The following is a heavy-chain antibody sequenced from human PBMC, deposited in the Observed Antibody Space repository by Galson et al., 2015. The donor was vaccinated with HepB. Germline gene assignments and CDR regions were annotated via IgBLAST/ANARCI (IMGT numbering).Heavy chain of an antibody. V-gene: IGHV3-74*01. D-gene: IGHD3-3*01. J-gene: IGHJ5*02. CDR2: INSDGSST. CDR1: GFTFSSYW. CDR3: AREYRDFWSPTAMYWFDP. Sequence: SLRLSCAASGFTFSSYWMHWVRQAPGKGLVWVPRINSDGSSTSYADSVKGRFTISRDNAKNTLYLQMNSLRAEDTAVYYCAREYRDFWSPTAMYWFDPWGQGTLVTVSS.